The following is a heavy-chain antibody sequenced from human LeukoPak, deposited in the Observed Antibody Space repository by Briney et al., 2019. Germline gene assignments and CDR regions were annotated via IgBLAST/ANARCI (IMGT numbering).Heavy chain of an antibody. V-gene: IGHV4-34*01. CDR2: INHSGST. Sequence: SETLSLTCAVYGGSFSGYYWSWIRQPPGKGLEWIGEINHSGSTNYNPSLKSRVTISVDTSKNQFSLKLSSVTAADTAVYYYARGLLPRRFDPWGQGTLVTVSS. D-gene: IGHD2-21*01. CDR3: ARGLLPRRFDP. CDR1: GGSFSGYY. J-gene: IGHJ5*02.